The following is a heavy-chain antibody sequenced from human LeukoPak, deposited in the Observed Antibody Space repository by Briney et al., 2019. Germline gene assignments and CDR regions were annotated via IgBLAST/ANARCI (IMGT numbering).Heavy chain of an antibody. CDR3: ARAGCSSTSCYYADY. Sequence: GGSLRLSCAASGFTFSSYAMSWVRQAPGKGLEWVGWISAYNGNTNYAHKLQGRVTITTDTSTNTAYMELRSLRSDDTAVYYCARAGCSSTSCYYADYWGQGTLVTVSS. CDR2: ISAYNGNT. CDR1: GFTFSSYA. J-gene: IGHJ4*02. D-gene: IGHD2-2*01. V-gene: IGHV1-18*01.